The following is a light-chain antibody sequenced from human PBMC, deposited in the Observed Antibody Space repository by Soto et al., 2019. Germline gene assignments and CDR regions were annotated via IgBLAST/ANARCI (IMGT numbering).Light chain of an antibody. Sequence: EIVMTQSPATLSVSPGERATLSCRASQSVSSYLAWYQQKPGQAPRLLIYDASNRATGIPARFSGGGSGTLFTLTISSLQSEDFGIYYCQQYNTWPWTFGQGTKVDIK. CDR1: QSVSSY. J-gene: IGKJ1*01. CDR2: DAS. CDR3: QQYNTWPWT. V-gene: IGKV3D-15*01.